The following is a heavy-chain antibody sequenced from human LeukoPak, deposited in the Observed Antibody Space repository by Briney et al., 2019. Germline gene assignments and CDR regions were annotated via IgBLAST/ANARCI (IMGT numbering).Heavy chain of an antibody. D-gene: IGHD1-26*01. CDR2: IYYTGST. CDR3: ARVGGWEPKLHGVTFDY. Sequence: KTSETLSLTCTVSGGSISSYYWSWIRQPPGEGLEWIGYIYYTGSTNYNPSLKSRVTMSADTFKNQFSLKLSSVTAADTAMYFCARVGGWEPKLHGVTFDYLGQGTLVTVSS. V-gene: IGHV4-59*01. CDR1: GGSISSYY. J-gene: IGHJ4*02.